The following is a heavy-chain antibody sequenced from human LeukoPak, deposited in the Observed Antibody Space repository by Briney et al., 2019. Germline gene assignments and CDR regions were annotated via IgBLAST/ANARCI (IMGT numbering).Heavy chain of an antibody. CDR1: GFTFSNYW. V-gene: IGHV3-7*04. J-gene: IGHJ3*02. CDR3: ARESDSSGFGAFDI. CDR2: INQDGSEK. D-gene: IGHD3-22*01. Sequence: GGSLRLSCAASGFTFSNYWMSWVRQAPGKGLEWVANINQDGSEKYYVDSVKGRFAISRDNAKNSLYLQMNSLRAEDTAVYYCARESDSSGFGAFDIWGQGTMVTVSS.